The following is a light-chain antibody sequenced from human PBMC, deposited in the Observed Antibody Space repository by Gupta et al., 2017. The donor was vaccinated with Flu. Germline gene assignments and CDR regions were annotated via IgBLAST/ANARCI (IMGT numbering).Light chain of an antibody. CDR3: QHTNHLPRT. J-gene: IGKJ2*02. Sequence: PSSVSASVGDRVTITCRASQNINKWLDWYQQKPGKAPKLLIYVATTVNSGVPSRFSGSGSGTDFTLTISSLQPEDFANYYCQHTNHLPRTFGQGTKVEIK. V-gene: IGKV1-12*01. CDR2: VAT. CDR1: QNINKW.